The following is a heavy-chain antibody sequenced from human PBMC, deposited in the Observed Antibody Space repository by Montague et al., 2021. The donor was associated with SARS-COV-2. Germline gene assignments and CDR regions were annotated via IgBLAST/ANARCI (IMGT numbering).Heavy chain of an antibody. D-gene: IGHD3-22*01. CDR1: GGSFSDYY. CDR2: INHRGTS. V-gene: IGHV4-34*01. J-gene: IGHJ4*02. CDR3: VRGRQHFNMIVVVMTGGECYFDY. Sequence: SETLSLTCAVYGGSFSDYYWSWIRQPPGKGLEWIGEINHRGTSKYNPSLKSRVSISLDTSKNQFSLYLSSVTAADTAVYYCVRGRQHFNMIVVVMTGGECYFDYWGQGTLVTVSS.